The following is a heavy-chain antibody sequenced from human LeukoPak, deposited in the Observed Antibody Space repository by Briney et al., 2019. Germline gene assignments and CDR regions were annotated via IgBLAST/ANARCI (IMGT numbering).Heavy chain of an antibody. J-gene: IGHJ3*02. CDR2: IIPIFGTA. Sequence: GASVKVSCKASGGTFSSYAISWVRQAPGQGLGWMGGIIPIFGTANYAQKFQGRVTITADESTSTAYMELSSLRSEDTAVYYCARDRAGWYSGSYGERGAFDIWGQGTMVTVSS. CDR3: ARDRAGWYSGSYGERGAFDI. V-gene: IGHV1-69*13. D-gene: IGHD1-26*01. CDR1: GGTFSSYA.